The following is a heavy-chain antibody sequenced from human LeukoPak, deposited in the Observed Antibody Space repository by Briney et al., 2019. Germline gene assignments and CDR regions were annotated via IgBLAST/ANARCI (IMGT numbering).Heavy chain of an antibody. V-gene: IGHV3-13*01. CDR3: ARGLEYYYDSSGYYYFDY. D-gene: IGHD3-22*01. J-gene: IGHJ4*02. Sequence: GGSLRLSCAASGFTFSSYDMHWVRQATGKGLEWVSAIGTAGDTYYPGSVKGRFTISRENAKNSLYLQMNSLRAGDTAVYYCARGLEYYYDSSGYYYFDYWGQGTLVTVSS. CDR1: GFTFSSYD. CDR2: IGTAGDT.